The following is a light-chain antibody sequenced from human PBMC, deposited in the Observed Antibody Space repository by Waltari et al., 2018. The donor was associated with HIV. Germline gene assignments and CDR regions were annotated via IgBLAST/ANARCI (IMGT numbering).Light chain of an antibody. CDR2: EGN. J-gene: IGLJ2*01. CDR1: SSDVGTYRL. V-gene: IGLV2-23*01. CDR3: SSYTSFSTVL. Sequence: QSALTQPASVSGSPGQSITIPCTGPSSDVGTYRLVSWYQHHPGKAPKLMIYEGNKRPSGVSNRFSGSKSGNTASLTISGLQAEDEADYYCSSYTSFSTVLFGGGTKLTVL.